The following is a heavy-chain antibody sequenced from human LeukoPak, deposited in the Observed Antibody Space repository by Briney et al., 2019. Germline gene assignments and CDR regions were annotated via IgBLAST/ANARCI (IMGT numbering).Heavy chain of an antibody. CDR3: ARDTPLSGSYSPSRMDV. CDR2: IKQEGIEK. D-gene: IGHD3-10*01. Sequence: HPGGSLRLSCAASGFTFSSYWMGWVRQAPGKGLEWVANIKQEGIEKYYVDSVKGRFTISRDNAKNSLYLQMNSLRAEDTAVYYCARDTPLSGSYSPSRMDVWGQGTTVTISS. CDR1: GFTFSSYW. J-gene: IGHJ6*02. V-gene: IGHV3-7*01.